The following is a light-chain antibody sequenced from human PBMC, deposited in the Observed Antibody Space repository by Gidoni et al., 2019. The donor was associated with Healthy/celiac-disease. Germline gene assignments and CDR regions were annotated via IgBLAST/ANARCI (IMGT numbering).Light chain of an antibody. CDR3: QQRSNWPT. J-gene: IGKJ4*01. CDR2: AAS. Sequence: EIVLTQSPATLSFSPGDRATLACRASQSVSSYLAWYQQKPGQAPRLLLYAASNRATGIPARFSGSGSGTDCTLTISSLEPEDFAVYYCQQRSNWPTFGGGTKVEIK. CDR1: QSVSSY. V-gene: IGKV3-11*01.